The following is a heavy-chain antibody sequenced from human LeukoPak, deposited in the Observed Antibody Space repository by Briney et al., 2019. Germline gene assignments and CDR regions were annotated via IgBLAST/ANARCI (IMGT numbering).Heavy chain of an antibody. J-gene: IGHJ3*02. D-gene: IGHD5-18*01. V-gene: IGHV4-31*03. Sequence: SQTLSLTCTVSGGSISSGGYYWSWIRQHPGKGLEWIGYIYYSGSTYYNPSLKSRVTISIDTSKNQFSLKLSSVTAADTAVYYCARDADSYGYEDAFDIWGQGTMVTVSS. CDR2: IYYSGST. CDR1: GGSISSGGYY. CDR3: ARDADSYGYEDAFDI.